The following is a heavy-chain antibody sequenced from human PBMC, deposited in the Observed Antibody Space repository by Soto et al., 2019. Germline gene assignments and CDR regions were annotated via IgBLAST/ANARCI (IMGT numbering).Heavy chain of an antibody. CDR2: HYSGGST. V-gene: IGHV3-53*01. J-gene: IGHJ4*02. Sequence: GGSLRLSCAISGFSVSSNYLSWVRQAPGKGLEWVSVHYSGGSTYYADSVQGRFTISRDKSNNTLYLQMRRVRAEDTAVYYCARDIASGRFDYLGQGMLVTVSS. CDR3: ARDIASGRFDY. CDR1: GFSVSSNY. D-gene: IGHD6-6*01.